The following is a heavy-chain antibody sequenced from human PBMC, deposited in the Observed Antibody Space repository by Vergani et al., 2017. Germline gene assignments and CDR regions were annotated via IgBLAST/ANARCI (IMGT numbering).Heavy chain of an antibody. CDR3: VRDRGLCAGGRCYTEAWDY. Sequence: VQLVESGGGLVQPGGSLRLSCAASGFSLSRFWMSWVRQAPGKGLEWVVGISFDGTNEYYPDLVKGRFTISRDIAKNTLYLQVRSLRLEDTGVYHCVRDRGLCAGGRCYTEAWDYWGQGTPVTVSS. CDR1: GFSLSRFW. J-gene: IGHJ4*02. CDR2: ISFDGTNE. D-gene: IGHD2-2*02. V-gene: IGHV3-30*03.